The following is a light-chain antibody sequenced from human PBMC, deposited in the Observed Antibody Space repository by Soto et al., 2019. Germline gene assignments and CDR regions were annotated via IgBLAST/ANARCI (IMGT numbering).Light chain of an antibody. V-gene: IGKV1-5*03. CDR3: QQYNSYSGT. Sequence: KMSQSPSAVSAYVGDRVTITCLASQSISSWLAWYQQKPGKAPKLLIYKASSLESGVPSRFSGSGSGTEFTLTISSLQPDDFATYYCQQYNSYSGTFGQG. J-gene: IGKJ1*01. CDR2: KAS. CDR1: QSISSW.